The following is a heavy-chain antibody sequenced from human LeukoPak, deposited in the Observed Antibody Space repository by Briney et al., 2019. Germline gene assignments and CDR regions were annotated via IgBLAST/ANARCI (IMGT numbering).Heavy chain of an antibody. D-gene: IGHD2-2*01. Sequence: GGSLRLSCAASGFTFSDYYVSWIRQAPGKGLEWVSYISSSGSTIYYADSVKGRFTISRDNAKNSLYLQMNSLRAEDTAVYYCAKDHCSSTSCYGEYFDYWGQGTLVTVSS. CDR2: ISSSGSTI. CDR1: GFTFSDYY. J-gene: IGHJ4*02. V-gene: IGHV3-11*01. CDR3: AKDHCSSTSCYGEYFDY.